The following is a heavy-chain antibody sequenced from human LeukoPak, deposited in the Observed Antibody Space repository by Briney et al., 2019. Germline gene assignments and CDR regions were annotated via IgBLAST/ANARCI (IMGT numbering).Heavy chain of an antibody. V-gene: IGHV3-43*02. J-gene: IGHJ4*02. CDR3: AKGIELWLTYFDH. CDR2: ISGDGGST. CDR1: GFTFDDYA. Sequence: GGSLRLSCAASGFTFDDYAMHWVRQAPGKGLERVSLISGDGGSTYYADSVKGRFTISGDNSKNTLSLQMNSLRAEDTAVYYCAKGIELWLTYFDHWGQGTLVTASS. D-gene: IGHD5-18*01.